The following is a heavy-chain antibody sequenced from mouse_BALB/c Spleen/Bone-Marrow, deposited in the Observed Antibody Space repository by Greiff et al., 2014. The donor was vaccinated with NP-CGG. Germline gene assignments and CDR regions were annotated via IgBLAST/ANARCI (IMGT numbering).Heavy chain of an antibody. V-gene: IGHV5-2*01. CDR2: INSDGGST. J-gene: IGHJ4*01. Sequence: VQLQQSGGGLVQPGESLKLSCESNEYEFPSHDMSWVRKTPEKRLGLVAAINSDGGSTYYPDTMERRFIISRDNTKKTLYLQMSSLRSEDTALYYCARHNYRYDDYAMDYWGQGTSVTVSS. D-gene: IGHD2-14*01. CDR1: EYEFPSHD. CDR3: ARHNYRYDDYAMDY.